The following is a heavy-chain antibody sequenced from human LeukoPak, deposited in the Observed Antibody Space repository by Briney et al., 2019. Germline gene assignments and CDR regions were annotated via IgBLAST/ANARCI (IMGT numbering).Heavy chain of an antibody. CDR2: ISAYNGNT. V-gene: IGHV1-18*01. J-gene: IGHJ4*02. CDR3: ARVDGSDFWSGFHSLDS. CDR1: GYTFTSFG. D-gene: IGHD3-3*01. Sequence: ASVKVSCKASGYTFTSFGITWVRQAPGQGLEWMGWISAYNGNTNYAQKFQGKVTLTTDTSTRTAYMELRTLRSDDTGVYYCARVDGSDFWSGFHSLDSWGQGTLVTVSP.